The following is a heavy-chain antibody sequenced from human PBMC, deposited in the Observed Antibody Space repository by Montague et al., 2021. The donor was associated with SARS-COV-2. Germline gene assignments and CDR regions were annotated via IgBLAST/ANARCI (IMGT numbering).Heavy chain of an antibody. J-gene: IGHJ4*02. CDR1: GGSFAGYY. Sequence: SETLSLTCAVSGGSFAGYYCSWIRLSPGKGLEWIGSIYYRGSTYYNPSLKSRVFISVDTSKKQLSLTLTSVTAADTAVYYCATQEDPSGWIPGPFDLWGQGTLLSVSS. D-gene: IGHD6-19*01. CDR3: ATQEDPSGWIPGPFDL. CDR2: IYYRGST. V-gene: IGHV4-59*04.